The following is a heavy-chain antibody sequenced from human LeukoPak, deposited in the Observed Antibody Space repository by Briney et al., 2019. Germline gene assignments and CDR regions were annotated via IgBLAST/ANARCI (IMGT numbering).Heavy chain of an antibody. Sequence: PSETLSLTCTVSGGSISSGSYYWSWIRQPAGKGLEWIGRIYTSGSTNYNPSLKSRVTISVDTSKNQFSLKLSSVTAADTAVYYCARHRRNYYGSGSYSDYWGQGTLVTVSS. V-gene: IGHV4-61*02. CDR1: GGSISSGSYY. CDR2: IYTSGST. J-gene: IGHJ4*02. D-gene: IGHD3-10*01. CDR3: ARHRRNYYGSGSYSDY.